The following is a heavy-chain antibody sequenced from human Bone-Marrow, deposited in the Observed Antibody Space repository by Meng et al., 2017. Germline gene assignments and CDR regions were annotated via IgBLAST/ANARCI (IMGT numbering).Heavy chain of an antibody. V-gene: IGHV1-3*01. D-gene: IGHD3-3*01. J-gene: IGHJ6*02. CDR2: INAGSGNT. Sequence: ASVKVSCKASGYTFTSYAMHWVRQAPGQGLEWMGWINAGSGNTKYSQKFQGRVTITRDTSASTAYLELSSLRSEDTAVYYCASKPYYDFWSGYSPYYYGVDVWGQGTTVTVSS. CDR1: GYTFTSYA. CDR3: ASKPYYDFWSGYSPYYYGVDV.